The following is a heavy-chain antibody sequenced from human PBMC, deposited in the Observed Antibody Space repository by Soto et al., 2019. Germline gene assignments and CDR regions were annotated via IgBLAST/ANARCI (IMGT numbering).Heavy chain of an antibody. D-gene: IGHD6-6*01. V-gene: IGHV3-23*01. CDR1: GFTFINYA. J-gene: IGHJ4*02. CDR2: ISSAVNT. Sequence: SGGSLRLSCAGSGFTFINYAMSWVRQAPGKGLEWVSAISSAVNTYYADSVKGRFTISRDNSKNTLSLQMNSLRAEDTAVYYCAKQVRDGTSSPYYFDYWGRGTLVTVSS. CDR3: AKQVRDGTSSPYYFDY.